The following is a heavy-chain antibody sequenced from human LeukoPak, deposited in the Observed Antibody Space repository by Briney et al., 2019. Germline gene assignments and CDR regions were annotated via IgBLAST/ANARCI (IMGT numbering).Heavy chain of an antibody. D-gene: IGHD4-23*01. CDR2: ISGSGGST. V-gene: IGHV3-23*01. Sequence: GGSLRLSCAASGFTFSSYAMSWVRQAPGKGLGWVSAISGSGGSTYYADSVKGRFTISRDNSKNTLYLQMNSLRAEDTAVYYCAKDRGGGNSFRRSSLDYFQHWGQGTLVIVSS. CDR3: AKDRGGGNSFRRSSLDYFQH. J-gene: IGHJ1*01. CDR1: GFTFSSYA.